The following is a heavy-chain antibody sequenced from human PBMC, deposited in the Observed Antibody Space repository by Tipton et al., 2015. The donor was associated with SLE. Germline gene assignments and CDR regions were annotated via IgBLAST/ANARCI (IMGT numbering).Heavy chain of an antibody. CDR3: ARIVDNGSDL. CDR2: IFSGGST. Sequence: QLVQSGGGLVQAGGSLRLSCAASGFTVSSNYMSWVRRAPGKGLEWVSVIFSGGSTYYADSVKGRFTISRDNSKNTLYLQMNSLKPEDTAIYYCARIVDNGSDLWGQGTMVTVSS. V-gene: IGHV3-53*04. D-gene: IGHD1-26*01. CDR1: GFTVSSNY. J-gene: IGHJ3*01.